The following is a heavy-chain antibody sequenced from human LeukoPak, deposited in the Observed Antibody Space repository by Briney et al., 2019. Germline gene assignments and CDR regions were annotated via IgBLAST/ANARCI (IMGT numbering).Heavy chain of an antibody. J-gene: IGHJ3*02. D-gene: IGHD5-18*01. Sequence: GGPLRPSCAASGFTFSSYAMHWVRQAPGKGLEWVAVISYDGSNKYYADSVKGRFTISRDNSKNTLYLQMNSLRAEDTAVYYCARVDRGYTYGYNALDIWGQGTMVTVSS. CDR3: ARVDRGYTYGYNALDI. CDR1: GFTFSSYA. CDR2: ISYDGSNK. V-gene: IGHV3-30*04.